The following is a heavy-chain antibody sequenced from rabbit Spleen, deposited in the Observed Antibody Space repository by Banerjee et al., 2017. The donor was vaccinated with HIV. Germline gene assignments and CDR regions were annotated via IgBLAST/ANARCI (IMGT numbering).Heavy chain of an antibody. D-gene: IGHD6-1*01. CDR3: AREVLYAAYAGFGDATIYYFDL. J-gene: IGHJ4*01. CDR2: IYAGSSGST. V-gene: IGHV1S45*01. CDR1: GFSFSSGYD. Sequence: QEQLVEYGGDLVQPEGSLTLTCKASGFSFSSGYDMCWVRQAPGKGLEWIACIYAGSSGSTYYASWAKGRFTISKTSSTTVTLQMTSLTAADTATYFCAREVLYAAYAGFGDATIYYFDLWGQGTLVTVS.